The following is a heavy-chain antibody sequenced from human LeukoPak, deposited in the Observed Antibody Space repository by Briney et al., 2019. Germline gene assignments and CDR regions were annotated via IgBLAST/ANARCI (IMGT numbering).Heavy chain of an antibody. CDR1: GGSISSYY. CDR3: ARLAYCGGDCYSGDY. J-gene: IGHJ4*02. Sequence: PSETLSLTCTVSGGSISSYYWSWIRQPPGKGLEWIGYIYYSGSTNYNPSLKSRVTISVDTSKNQFSLKLSSVTAADTAVYYCARLAYCGGDCYSGDYWGQGTLVTVSS. V-gene: IGHV4-59*01. D-gene: IGHD2-21*02. CDR2: IYYSGST.